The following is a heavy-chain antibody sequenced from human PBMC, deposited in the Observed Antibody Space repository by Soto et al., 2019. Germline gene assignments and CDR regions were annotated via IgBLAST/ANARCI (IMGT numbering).Heavy chain of an antibody. CDR1: GFTFRSYG. Sequence: PWGSLRLSCAASGFTFRSYGMHWVRQAPGKGLEWVAVISNDGSNKYYADSVKGRFTISRDTSKNTLYLQMNSLRAEDTAVYYCAKDYSTWCMDVWGQGTTVTVSS. J-gene: IGHJ6*02. CDR2: ISNDGSNK. CDR3: AKDYSTWCMDV. D-gene: IGHD6-13*01. V-gene: IGHV3-30*18.